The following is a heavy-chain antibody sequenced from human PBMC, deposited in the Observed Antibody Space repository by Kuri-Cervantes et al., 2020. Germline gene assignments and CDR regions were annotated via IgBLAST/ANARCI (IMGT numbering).Heavy chain of an antibody. V-gene: IGHV3-30-3*01. CDR1: GFTFSSYA. CDR3: ARDRYYCSSTSCQYYYYYYGMDV. Sequence: GGSLRLSCAASGFTFSSYAMHWVRQAPGKGLEWVAVISYDGSNKYYADSVKGRFTISRDNAKNSLYLQMNSLRAEDTALYYCARDRYYCSSTSCQYYYYYYGMDVWGQGTTVTVSS. CDR2: ISYDGSNK. D-gene: IGHD2-2*01. J-gene: IGHJ6*02.